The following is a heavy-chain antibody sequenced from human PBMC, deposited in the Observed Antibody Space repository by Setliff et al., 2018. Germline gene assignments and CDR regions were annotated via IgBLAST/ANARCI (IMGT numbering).Heavy chain of an antibody. V-gene: IGHV4-38-2*02. CDR2: IYHSGST. CDR3: ARDRQYCSSTSCYTSYFYYYAMDI. Sequence: SETLSLTCAVSGYFISSGYYWGWIRQPPGKGLEWIGSIYHSGSTYYNPSLKSRVTISVDTSKKQFSLKLSSVTAADTAAYYCARDRQYCSSTSCYTSYFYYYAMDIWGQGTTVTVSS. CDR1: GYFISSGYY. D-gene: IGHD2-2*02. J-gene: IGHJ6*02.